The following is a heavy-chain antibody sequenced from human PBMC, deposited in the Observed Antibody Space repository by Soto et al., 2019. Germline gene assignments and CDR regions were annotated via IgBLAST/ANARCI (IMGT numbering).Heavy chain of an antibody. V-gene: IGHV1-18*04. CDR2: ISAYNGNT. Sequence: SVQVSCKASGYTFTSYGISWVRQAPGQGLEWMGWISAYNGNTNYAQKLQGRVTMTTDTSTSTAYMELRSLRSDDTAVYYCARAEATWFRGVYYYDSSGYRLDPWGQGTLVTVSS. J-gene: IGHJ5*02. D-gene: IGHD3-22*01. CDR1: GYTFTSYG. CDR3: ARAEATWFRGVYYYDSSGYRLDP.